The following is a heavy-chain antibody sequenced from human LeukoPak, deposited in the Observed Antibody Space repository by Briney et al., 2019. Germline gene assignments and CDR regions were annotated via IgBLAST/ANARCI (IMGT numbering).Heavy chain of an antibody. J-gene: IGHJ4*02. D-gene: IGHD3-10*01. CDR3: ASRGMVRGVIVLDY. Sequence: GGSLRLSCAASGFTSDDYGMSWVRQTPGKGLEWVSVINWNGGSTAYADSVKGRFTISRDNSKNTLYLQMNSLRAEDTAVYYCASRGMVRGVIVLDYWGQGTLVTVSS. CDR1: GFTSDDYG. V-gene: IGHV3-20*04. CDR2: INWNGGST.